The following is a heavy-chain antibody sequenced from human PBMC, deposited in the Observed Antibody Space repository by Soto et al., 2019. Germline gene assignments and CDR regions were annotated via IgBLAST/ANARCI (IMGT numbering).Heavy chain of an antibody. CDR3: ARSGSAYSHYYFDF. V-gene: IGHV4-61*08. J-gene: IGHJ4*02. CDR2: TSYSGSA. CDR1: GGSVSSGGYF. D-gene: IGHD3-22*01. Sequence: SETLSLTCTVSGGSVSSGGYFWSWVRQPPGKELEWIGYTSYSGSANQNPSLKGRVTMSVDTSNNRFSLRLTSVTASDTAVYYCARSGSAYSHYYFDFWGQGTLVTVSS.